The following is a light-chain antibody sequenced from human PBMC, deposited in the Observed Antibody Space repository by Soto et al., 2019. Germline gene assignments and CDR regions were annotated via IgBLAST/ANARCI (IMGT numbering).Light chain of an antibody. Sequence: QSVLTQPPSASGTPGHWVTIPCSGGYSNVGVNYVYWYRQLPGAAPSLLIYKNDQRPSGVPARFSGSKSGSSASLAISGLRSEDEADYYCVTWDDSLRAAVFGGGTKLTVL. J-gene: IGLJ2*01. CDR2: KND. V-gene: IGLV1-47*01. CDR3: VTWDDSLRAAV. CDR1: YSNVGVNY.